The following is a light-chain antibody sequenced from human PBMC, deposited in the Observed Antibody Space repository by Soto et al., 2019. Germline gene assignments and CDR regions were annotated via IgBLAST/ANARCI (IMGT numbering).Light chain of an antibody. CDR3: KSYAGSNTYV. J-gene: IGLJ1*01. V-gene: IGLV2-8*01. CDR2: EVV. Sequence: QSVLTQHPSASGSPGQSVTISCTGTKNDIGLYDFVSWYQHHPGKAPRLIIYEVVQRPSGVPDRFSGSKSGNTASLTVSGLQAADEADYFCKSYAGSNTYVFGSGTKVTV. CDR1: KNDIGLYDF.